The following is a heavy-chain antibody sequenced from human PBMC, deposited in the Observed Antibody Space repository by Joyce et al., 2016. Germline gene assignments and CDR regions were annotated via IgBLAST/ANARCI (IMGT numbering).Heavy chain of an antibody. CDR1: GYIFNRYA. D-gene: IGHD3-16*01. V-gene: IGHV7-4-1*02. Sequence: QVQLVQSGSELKKPGASVKVSCKASGYIFNRYAINGVRQTPGQGPGWMGGINTNNGNPTYAQGFTGWFVCALDTSVSTAYLQISSLKAEDTAFYYCARGFTRRGTFGGEFDDWGQGTLVTVSS. CDR3: ARGFTRRGTFGGEFDD. J-gene: IGHJ4*02. CDR2: INTNNGNP.